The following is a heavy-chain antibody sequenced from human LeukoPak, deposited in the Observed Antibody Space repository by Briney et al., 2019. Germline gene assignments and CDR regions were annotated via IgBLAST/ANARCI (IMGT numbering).Heavy chain of an antibody. CDR1: GYTFTSYG. Sequence: ASVKVSCKASGYTFTSYGISWVRQAPGQGLEWMGWISAYNGNTNYAQKFQGRVTMTRDTSISAAYMELSRLRSDDTAVYYCARAGGFRTYYYYYMDVWGKGTTVTVS. V-gene: IGHV1-18*01. CDR2: ISAYNGNT. D-gene: IGHD2/OR15-2a*01. J-gene: IGHJ6*03. CDR3: ARAGGFRTYYYYYMDV.